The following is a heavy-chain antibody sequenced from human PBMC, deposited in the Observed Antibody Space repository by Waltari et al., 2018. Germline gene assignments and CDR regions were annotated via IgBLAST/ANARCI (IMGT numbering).Heavy chain of an antibody. V-gene: IGHV4-34*01. D-gene: IGHD2-2*02. CDR3: ASSAGYCSSTSCYIFDY. CDR2: INHSGST. Sequence: QVQLQQWGAGLLKPSETLSLTCAVYGGSFSGYYWSWIRQPPGKGLEWIGEINHSGSTNYNPSLKSRVTISVDTSNNQFSLKLSSVTAADTAVYYCASSAGYCSSTSCYIFDYWGQGTLVTVSS. CDR1: GGSFSGYY. J-gene: IGHJ4*02.